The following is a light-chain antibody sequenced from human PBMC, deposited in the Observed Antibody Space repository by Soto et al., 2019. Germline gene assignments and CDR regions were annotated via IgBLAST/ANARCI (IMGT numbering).Light chain of an antibody. J-gene: IGKJ1*01. CDR2: KAS. Sequence: IQMKQSTSTLSASVGDRVTITCRASQSVGRWLAWYQQKPGKAPQVLIYKASTLKYGVPSRFSGSGSGTEFTLTISSLQPDDFATYYCQQYDTYSTFGQGTKVDIK. CDR1: QSVGRW. CDR3: QQYDTYST. V-gene: IGKV1-5*03.